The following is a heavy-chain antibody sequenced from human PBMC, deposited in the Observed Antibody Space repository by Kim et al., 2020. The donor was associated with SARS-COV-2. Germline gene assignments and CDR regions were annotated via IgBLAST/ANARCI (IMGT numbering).Heavy chain of an antibody. Sequence: GGSLRLSCAASGFTFSSYSMNWVRQAPGKGLEWVSYISSSSTIYYADSVKGRFTISRDNAKNSLYLQMNSLRDEDTAVYYCARDRPTTVTTGGYYYYYYGMDVWGQGTTVTVSS. D-gene: IGHD4-17*01. V-gene: IGHV3-48*02. J-gene: IGHJ6*02. CDR2: ISSSSTI. CDR1: GFTFSSYS. CDR3: ARDRPTTVTTGGYYYYYYGMDV.